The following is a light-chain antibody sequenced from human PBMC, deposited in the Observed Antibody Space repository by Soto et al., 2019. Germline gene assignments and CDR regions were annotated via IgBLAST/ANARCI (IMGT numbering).Light chain of an antibody. V-gene: IGKV1-39*01. CDR1: QSISSY. CDR2: AAS. CDR3: QQSYSTPYT. J-gene: IGKJ2*01. Sequence: DIHMTQSPSSLSASVGDRVTITCRASQSISSYLNWYQQKPGKAPKVLIYAASSLQSGVLSRFSGSGSGTDFTLTISSLQPEDFATYYCQQSYSTPYTFVQGTKLEIK.